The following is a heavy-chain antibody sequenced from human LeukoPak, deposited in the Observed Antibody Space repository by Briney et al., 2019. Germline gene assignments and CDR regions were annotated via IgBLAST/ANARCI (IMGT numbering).Heavy chain of an antibody. D-gene: IGHD3-16*02. Sequence: GGSLRLSCAASGFTFSSYSMNWVRQAPGKGLEWVSSISSSSSYIYYADSVKGRFTISRDNSKNTLYLQMNSLRAEDTAVYYCARDQLAITFGGVIAANYFDYWGQGTLVTVSS. CDR1: GFTFSSYS. CDR2: ISSSSSYI. CDR3: ARDQLAITFGGVIAANYFDY. V-gene: IGHV3-21*01. J-gene: IGHJ4*02.